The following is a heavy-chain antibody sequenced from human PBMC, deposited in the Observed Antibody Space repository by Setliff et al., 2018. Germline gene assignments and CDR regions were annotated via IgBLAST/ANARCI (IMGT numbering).Heavy chain of an antibody. D-gene: IGHD2-15*01. J-gene: IGHJ6*02. CDR1: GYTFTSYD. Sequence: ASVKVSCKSSGYTFTSYDINWVRQATGQGLEWMGWMNPNSGNTGYAQKFQGRVTMTRNTSISTAYMELSSLRSEDTAVYYCATYCSGGSCYSFLYNYYYYGMDVWGQGTTVTVSS. CDR3: ATYCSGGSCYSFLYNYYYYGMDV. CDR2: MNPNSGNT. V-gene: IGHV1-8*02.